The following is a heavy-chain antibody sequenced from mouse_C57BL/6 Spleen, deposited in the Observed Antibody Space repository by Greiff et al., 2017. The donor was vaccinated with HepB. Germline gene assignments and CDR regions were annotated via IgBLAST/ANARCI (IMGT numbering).Heavy chain of an antibody. J-gene: IGHJ3*01. CDR2: IDPSDSET. Sequence: QVQLQQPGAELVRPGSSVKLSCKASGYTFTSYWMDWVKQRPGQGLEWIGNIDPSDSETHYNQKFKDKATLTVDKSSSTAYMQLSSLTSEDSAVYYCAIEGLGAWFAYWGQGTLVTVSA. CDR1: GYTFTSYW. D-gene: IGHD4-1*01. V-gene: IGHV1-61*01. CDR3: AIEGLGAWFAY.